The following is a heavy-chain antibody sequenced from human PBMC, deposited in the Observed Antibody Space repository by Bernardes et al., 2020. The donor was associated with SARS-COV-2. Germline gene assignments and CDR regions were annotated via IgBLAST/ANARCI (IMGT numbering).Heavy chain of an antibody. J-gene: IGHJ3*02. CDR2: MYTSGIT. D-gene: IGHD3-10*01. CDR3: VRDSEDGENVFEI. CDR1: GASISTGSYY. V-gene: IGHV4-61*02. Sequence: SETLSLTCTVSGASISTGSYYWNWIRQPAGKGLEWIGRMYTSGITNYNPSLKSRVTTSVDTSKNQFSLNLSSVTAADTAVYYCVRDSEDGENVFEIWGQGTMVTVSS.